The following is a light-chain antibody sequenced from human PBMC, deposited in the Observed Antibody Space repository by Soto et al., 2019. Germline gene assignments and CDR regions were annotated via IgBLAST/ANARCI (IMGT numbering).Light chain of an antibody. V-gene: IGKV1-39*01. CDR3: QQRHSYPIT. Sequence: DIQMTQSPSSLPASVGDRVTITCRASQSISRYVNWYQQKPGKAPQLLIYAATSLQSGVPSRFSGSGSGTEFTLTISSLQPEDFATYYCQQRHSYPITFGQGTRLEIK. CDR2: AAT. J-gene: IGKJ5*01. CDR1: QSISRY.